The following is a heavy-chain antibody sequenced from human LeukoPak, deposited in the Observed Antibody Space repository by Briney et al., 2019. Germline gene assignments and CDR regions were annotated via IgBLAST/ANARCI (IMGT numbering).Heavy chain of an antibody. CDR2: ISAYNGNT. V-gene: IGHV1-18*01. CDR3: ARELVVITTGGRYFDY. CDR1: GYTFTSYG. D-gene: IGHD3-22*01. Sequence: ASVKVSCKASGYTFTSYGISWVRRAPGQGLEWMGWISAYNGNTNYAQKLQGRVTMTTDTSTSTAYMELRSLRSDDTAVYYCARELVVITTGGRYFDYWGQGTLVTVSS. J-gene: IGHJ4*02.